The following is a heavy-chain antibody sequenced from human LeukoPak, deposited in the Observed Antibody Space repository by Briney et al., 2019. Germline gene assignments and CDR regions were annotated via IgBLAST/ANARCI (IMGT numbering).Heavy chain of an antibody. D-gene: IGHD3-10*01. J-gene: IGHJ4*02. CDR1: GFTFTTYW. Sequence: GGSLRLSCAASGFTFTTYWMSWVRQAPGKGLEWVANINQDGTEKYYVDSVKGRFTISRDNAKNSVDLQMNSLRVEDTSVYYCAKVAKYYYGSETYYFFEHWGQGTPVTASS. V-gene: IGHV3-7*01. CDR3: AKVAKYYYGSETYYFFEH. CDR2: INQDGTEK.